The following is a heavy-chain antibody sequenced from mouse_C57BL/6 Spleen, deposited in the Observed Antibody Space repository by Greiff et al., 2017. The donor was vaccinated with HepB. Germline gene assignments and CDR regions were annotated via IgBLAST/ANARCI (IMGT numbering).Heavy chain of an antibody. Sequence: EVQLVESGAELVKPGASVKLSCTASGFNIKDYYMHWVKQRTEQGLEWIGRIDPEDGETKYAPKFQGKATITADTSSNTAYLQLSSLTSEDTAVYYCAKDEVTTVVATRGFAYWGQVALFIVSA. CDR1: GFNIKDYY. CDR2: IDPEDGET. V-gene: IGHV14-2*01. CDR3: AKDEVTTVVATRGFAY. J-gene: IGHJ3*01. D-gene: IGHD1-1*01.